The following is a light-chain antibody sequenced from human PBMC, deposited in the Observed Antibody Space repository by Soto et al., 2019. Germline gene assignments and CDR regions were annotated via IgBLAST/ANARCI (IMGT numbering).Light chain of an antibody. Sequence: QSVVTQPPSVSGAPGQRVTISCTGSSSNIGAGYDVHWYQQLPGTAPKLLLYGNTNRPSGVPDRFSGSKSGSSASLAISGLQSDDEADYYCAAWDDSLNGPVFGGGTKLTVL. J-gene: IGLJ2*01. CDR2: GNT. CDR3: AAWDDSLNGPV. CDR1: SSNIGAGYD. V-gene: IGLV1-40*01.